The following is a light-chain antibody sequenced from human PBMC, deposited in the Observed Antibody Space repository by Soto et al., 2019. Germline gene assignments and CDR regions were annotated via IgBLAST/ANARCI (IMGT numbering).Light chain of an antibody. Sequence: EVVMTQSPATLSVSPGERATLSCRASQSVSSNLAWFQQKPGQAPRLLIYDASTRATGIPARFSGSGSGTELTLIISSLQSEDFAVYYCQQYNNWWTFGQGTKVEIK. J-gene: IGKJ1*01. CDR2: DAS. CDR1: QSVSSN. V-gene: IGKV3-15*01. CDR3: QQYNNWWT.